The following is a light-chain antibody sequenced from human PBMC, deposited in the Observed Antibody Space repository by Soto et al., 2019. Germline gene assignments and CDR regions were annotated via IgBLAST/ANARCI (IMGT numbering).Light chain of an antibody. Sequence: DIQMTQSPSSLSASVGDRVTITCRASQSISSYLNWYQQKPGKAHNLLIYAASSLQSGVPSRVSGSGSWTDFTLNISSLQTEDFATYYGQQSYSTPITFGQGTRLEIK. V-gene: IGKV1-39*01. CDR2: AAS. CDR3: QQSYSTPIT. CDR1: QSISSY. J-gene: IGKJ5*01.